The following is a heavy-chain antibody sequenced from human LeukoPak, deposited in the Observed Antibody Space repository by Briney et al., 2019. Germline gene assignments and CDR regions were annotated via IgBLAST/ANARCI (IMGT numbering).Heavy chain of an antibody. CDR2: INTDGTVT. V-gene: IGHV3-74*01. CDR1: GFTFSKYW. J-gene: IGHJ4*02. D-gene: IGHD6-19*01. Sequence: GGSLRLSCAASGFTFSKYWMLWVRHAPGKGLESVSRINTDGTVTTYADSVKGRFTVSRDSADNTMFLQMNSVRDEDTAVYYCAAKQWLAPPPDSWGQGAPVSVCS. CDR3: AAKQWLAPPPDS.